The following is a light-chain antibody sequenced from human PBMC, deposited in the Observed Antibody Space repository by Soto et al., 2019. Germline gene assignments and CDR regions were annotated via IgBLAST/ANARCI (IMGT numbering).Light chain of an antibody. V-gene: IGLV2-14*03. CDR2: DVS. CDR3: SSSTSSSTLVV. CDR1: TSDVGGYNY. J-gene: IGLJ2*01. Sequence: QSALTQPASVSGSPGQSITISCSETTSDVGGYNYVSWYQQHPGTAPKLMIYDVSNRPSGVSNRFSGSKSGNTASLTISGLQAQDEADYHCSSSTSSSTLVVFGGGTKLTVL.